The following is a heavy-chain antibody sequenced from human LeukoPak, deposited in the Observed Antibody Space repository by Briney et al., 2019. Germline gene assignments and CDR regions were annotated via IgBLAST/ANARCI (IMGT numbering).Heavy chain of an antibody. D-gene: IGHD2-2*02. CDR2: IYYGGST. Sequence: KPSETLSLTCTVSGGSISSSSYYWGWIRQPPGKGLEWIGSIYYGGSTYYNPSLKSRVTISVDTSKNQFSLKLSSVTAADTAVYYCARLGDIVVVPAAIPDYWGQGTLVTVSS. J-gene: IGHJ4*02. CDR1: GGSISSSSYY. CDR3: ARLGDIVVVPAAIPDY. V-gene: IGHV4-39*01.